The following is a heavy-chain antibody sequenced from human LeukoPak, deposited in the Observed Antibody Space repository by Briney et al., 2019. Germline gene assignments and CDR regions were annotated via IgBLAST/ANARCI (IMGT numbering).Heavy chain of an antibody. Sequence: KPSETLSLTCTVSGGSISSYYWSWIRQPPGKGLEWIGYIYYSGSTNYNPSLKSRVTISVDTSKNQFSLKLSSVTAADTAVYHCARVGIAAAGTGRPYYFDYWGQGTLVTVSS. D-gene: IGHD6-13*01. CDR2: IYYSGST. V-gene: IGHV4-59*01. CDR1: GGSISSYY. J-gene: IGHJ4*02. CDR3: ARVGIAAAGTGRPYYFDY.